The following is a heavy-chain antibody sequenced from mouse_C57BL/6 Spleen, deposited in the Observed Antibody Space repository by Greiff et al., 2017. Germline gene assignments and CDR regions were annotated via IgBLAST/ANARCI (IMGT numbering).Heavy chain of an antibody. J-gene: IGHJ1*03. CDR2: INPNYGTT. CDR1: GYSFTDYN. V-gene: IGHV1-39*01. CDR3: AREGYYGNYVGDFDV. D-gene: IGHD2-1*01. Sequence: EVQLQESGPELVKPGASVKISCKASGYSFTDYNMNWVKQSNGKSLEWIGVINPNYGTTSYNQKFKGKATLTVDQSSSTAYMQLNSLTSEDSAVYYCAREGYYGNYVGDFDVWGTGTTVTVSS.